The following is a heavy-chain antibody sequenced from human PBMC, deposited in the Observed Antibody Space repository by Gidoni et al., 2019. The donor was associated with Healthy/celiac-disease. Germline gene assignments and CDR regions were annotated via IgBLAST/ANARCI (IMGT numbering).Heavy chain of an antibody. CDR3: ARDPVAGTGAFDI. V-gene: IGHV1-2*06. CDR2: INPNSGGT. J-gene: IGHJ3*02. Sequence: QVQLVQSVAEVTKPGASVTVSCTASGYPFPGYYMHWVRQAPGQGLEWMGRINPNSGGTNYAQKFQGRVTMTRDTSISTAYMELSRLRSDDTAVYYCARDPVAGTGAFDIWGQGTMVTVSS. D-gene: IGHD6-19*01. CDR1: GYPFPGYY.